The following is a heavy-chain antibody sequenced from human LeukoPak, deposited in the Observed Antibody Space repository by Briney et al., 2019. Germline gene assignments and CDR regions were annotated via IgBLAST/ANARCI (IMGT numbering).Heavy chain of an antibody. V-gene: IGHV3-30-3*01. CDR2: ISNDGSNK. CDR1: AFTFSSYA. J-gene: IGHJ6*02. Sequence: PGGSLRLSCSASAFTFSSYAMHWVRQAPGKGLEWVAVISNDGSNKYYADSVKGRFTISRDNSKNTLYLQMNSLRAEDTAVYYCARDRTTVTTLGSLDYGMDVWGQGTTVTVSS. D-gene: IGHD4-17*01. CDR3: ARDRTTVTTLGSLDYGMDV.